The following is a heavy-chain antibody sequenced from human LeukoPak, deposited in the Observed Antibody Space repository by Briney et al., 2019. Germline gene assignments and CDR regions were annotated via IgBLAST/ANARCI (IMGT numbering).Heavy chain of an antibody. Sequence: GGSLRLSCAVSGITLSNYGMSWVRQAPGKGLEWVAGISDSGGRTNYADSVKGRFTISRDNPKNSLYLRMNSLRAEDTAVYFCAKRGVVIRVILVGFHKEAYYFDSWGQGALVTVSS. V-gene: IGHV3-23*01. CDR2: ISDSGGRT. CDR1: GITLSNYG. D-gene: IGHD3-22*01. J-gene: IGHJ4*02. CDR3: AKRGVVIRVILVGFHKEAYYFDS.